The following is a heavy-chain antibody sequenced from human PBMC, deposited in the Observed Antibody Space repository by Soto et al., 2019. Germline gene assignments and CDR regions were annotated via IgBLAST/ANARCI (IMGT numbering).Heavy chain of an antibody. D-gene: IGHD3-16*01. CDR3: ARHGGYYFDY. Sequence: PGGSLRLSCAASGITFSSYAMSWVRQAPGKGLEWVSSISSSSSYTYYADSVKGRFTISRDNAKNSLYLQMNSLRAEDTAVYYCARHGGYYFDYWGQGTLVTVSS. V-gene: IGHV3-21*01. J-gene: IGHJ4*02. CDR1: GITFSSYA. CDR2: ISSSSSYT.